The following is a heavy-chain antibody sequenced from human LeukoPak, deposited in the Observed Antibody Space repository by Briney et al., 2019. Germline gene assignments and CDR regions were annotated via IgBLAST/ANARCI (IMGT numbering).Heavy chain of an antibody. V-gene: IGHV3-21*01. J-gene: IGHJ4*02. CDR3: ASLLGVIPSDY. CDR2: ISSSSSYI. Sequence: GGSLRLSCAASGFTFSSYSMSWVRQAPGKGLEWVSSISSSSSYIYYADSVKGRFTISRDNAKNSLYLQMNSLRAEDTAVYYCASLLGVIPSDYWGQGTLVTVSS. CDR1: GFTFSSYS. D-gene: IGHD3-10*01.